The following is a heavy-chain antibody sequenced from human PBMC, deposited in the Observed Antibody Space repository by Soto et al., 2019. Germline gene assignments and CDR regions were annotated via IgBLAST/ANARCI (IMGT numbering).Heavy chain of an antibody. D-gene: IGHD5-18*01. CDR1: GYTFTGYY. Sequence: ASVKVSCKASGYTFTGYYMHLVRQAPGQGLEWMGGINPNSGGTNYAQKFQGWVTMTRDTSISTAYMELSRLRSDDTAVYYCARCVYNYGYYYYGMDVWGKGATVAVSP. CDR3: ARCVYNYGYYYYGMDV. CDR2: INPNSGGT. V-gene: IGHV1-2*04. J-gene: IGHJ6*04.